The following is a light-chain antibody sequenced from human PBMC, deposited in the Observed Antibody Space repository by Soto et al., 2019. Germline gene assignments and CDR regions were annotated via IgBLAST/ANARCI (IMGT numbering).Light chain of an antibody. CDR2: DAS. J-gene: IGKJ5*01. CDR1: QSVSSY. CDR3: QQRSSWIT. V-gene: IGKV3-11*01. Sequence: EIVLTQSPATLSLSPGDRATLSCRASQSVSSYLAWYQQKPGQAPRLLIYDASNRATGVPARFSGSGSGTDFSLTSGSLEPEDFAVYYCQQRSSWITFGQGTRLEIK.